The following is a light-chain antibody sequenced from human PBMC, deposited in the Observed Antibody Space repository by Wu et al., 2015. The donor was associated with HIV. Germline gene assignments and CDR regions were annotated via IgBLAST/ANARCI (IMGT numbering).Light chain of an antibody. CDR1: QDITNS. J-gene: IGKJ1*01. V-gene: IGKV1-NL1*01. CDR3: QQFYNSPQT. CDR2: AAS. Sequence: DIQMTQSPSSLSASVGDEVTITCRASQDITNSLAWYQHRPGKAPKLLLYAASRLESGVPSRFSGSGSGTDYTLTISNLQPEDFATYYCQQFYNSPQTFGQGTRVDIK.